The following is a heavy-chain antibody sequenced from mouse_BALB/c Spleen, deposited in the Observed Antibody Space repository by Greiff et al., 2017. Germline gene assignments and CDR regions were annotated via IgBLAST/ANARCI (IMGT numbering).Heavy chain of an antibody. Sequence: EVQLVESGGGLVQPGGSLRLSCATSGFTFTDYYMSWVRQPPGKALEWLGFIRNKANGYTTEYSASVKGRFTISRDNSQSILYLQMNTLRAEDSATYYCARDKGYDGMDYWGQGTSVTVSS. D-gene: IGHD2-2*01. CDR1: GFTFTDYY. V-gene: IGHV7-3*02. J-gene: IGHJ4*01. CDR2: IRNKANGYTT. CDR3: ARDKGYDGMDY.